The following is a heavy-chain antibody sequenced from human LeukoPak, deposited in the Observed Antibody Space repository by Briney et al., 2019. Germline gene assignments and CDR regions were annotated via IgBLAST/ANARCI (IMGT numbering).Heavy chain of an antibody. CDR3: ARVEYSGWNLEY. D-gene: IGHD5-12*01. Sequence: GGSLRLSCAASGFTFRSYWMCWVRQAPGKGLEWVANINQGGSVQYYMDSVKGRFTISRDDAKNSLYVQMNSLRDEDTAVYYCARVEYSGWNLEYWGQGTLLTVSS. CDR2: INQGGSVQ. V-gene: IGHV3-7*01. J-gene: IGHJ4*02. CDR1: GFTFRSYW.